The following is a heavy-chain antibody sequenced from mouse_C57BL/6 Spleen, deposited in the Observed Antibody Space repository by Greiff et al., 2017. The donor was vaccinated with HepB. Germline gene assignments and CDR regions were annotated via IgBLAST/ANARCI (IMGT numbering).Heavy chain of an antibody. J-gene: IGHJ3*01. CDR3: TCQSYSNAWFAY. CDR1: GFTFSNYW. V-gene: IGHV6-3*01. D-gene: IGHD2-5*01. CDR2: IRLKSDNYAT. Sequence: EVQVVESGGGFVQPGGSMKLSCVASGFTFSNYWMNWVRQGPEKGLEWVAQIRLKSDNYATHYAESVKGRFTIERDDSKSSVYLQMNNLSAEDTGIYYCTCQSYSNAWFAYWGQGTLVTVSA.